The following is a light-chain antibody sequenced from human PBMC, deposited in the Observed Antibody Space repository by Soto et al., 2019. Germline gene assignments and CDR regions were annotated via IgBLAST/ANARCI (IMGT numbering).Light chain of an antibody. V-gene: IGLV1-44*01. CDR2: SSD. CDR3: AACDDTLNGWV. J-gene: IGLJ3*02. Sequence: QSVLTQPLSASGTPGQRVTISCAGSSSNIGSNTVNWYQQFPGTAPKLLFYSSDQRPSGVPDRFSGSKAGTSASLAISGLQSEDEADYYCAACDDTLNGWVFGGGPKLTVL. CDR1: SSNIGSNT.